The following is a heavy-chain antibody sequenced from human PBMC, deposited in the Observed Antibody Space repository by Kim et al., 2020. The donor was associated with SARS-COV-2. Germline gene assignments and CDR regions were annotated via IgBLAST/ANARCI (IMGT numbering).Heavy chain of an antibody. CDR3: TGRGYSYGFADY. V-gene: IGHV3-49*02. J-gene: IGHJ4*02. Sequence: EYAASVKGRFTISRDDSKSTAYLQVNSLQTEDTAVYYCTGRGYSYGFADYWGQGTLVTVSS. D-gene: IGHD5-18*01.